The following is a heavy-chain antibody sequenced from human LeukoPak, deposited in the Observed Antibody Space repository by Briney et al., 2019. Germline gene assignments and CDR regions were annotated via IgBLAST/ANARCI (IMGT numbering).Heavy chain of an antibody. Sequence: PGGSLRLSCAASGFTFDDYAMHWVRQTPGKVLEWVSGISWNSGSIGYADSVKGRFTISRDNAKNSLYLQMNSLRAEDTALYYCAKDTEPTTPAGGFDYWGQGTLVTVSS. J-gene: IGHJ4*02. CDR2: ISWNSGSI. D-gene: IGHD4-17*01. V-gene: IGHV3-9*01. CDR3: AKDTEPTTPAGGFDY. CDR1: GFTFDDYA.